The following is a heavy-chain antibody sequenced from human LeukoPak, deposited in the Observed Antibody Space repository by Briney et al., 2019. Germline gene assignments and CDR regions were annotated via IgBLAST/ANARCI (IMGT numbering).Heavy chain of an antibody. V-gene: IGHV1-2*02. CDR3: AKVSSTLASAGALSFDF. CDR2: INPNSGGT. D-gene: IGHD6-13*01. CDR1: GYTFTGYY. J-gene: IGHJ4*02. Sequence: ASVKVSCKASGYTFTGYYMHWVRQAPGQGLEWMGWINPNSGGTNYAQKFQGRVTMTRDTSISTAYMELSRLRSDDTAVYYCAKVSSTLASAGALSFDFWGQGTLVTVSS.